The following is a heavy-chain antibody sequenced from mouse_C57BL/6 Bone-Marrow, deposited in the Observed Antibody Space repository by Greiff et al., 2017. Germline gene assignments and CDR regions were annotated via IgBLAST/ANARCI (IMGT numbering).Heavy chain of an antibody. CDR1: GFTFSSYG. V-gene: IGHV5-6*01. D-gene: IGHD2-4*01. Sequence: EVQVVESGGDLVKPGGSLKLSCAASGFTFSSYGMSWVRQTPDKRLEWVATISSGGSYTYYPDSVKGRFTISRDNAKNTLYLQMSSLKSEDTAMYYCARHGERLRRLGGYAMDYWGQGTSVTVSS. J-gene: IGHJ4*01. CDR2: ISSGGSYT. CDR3: ARHGERLRRLGGYAMDY.